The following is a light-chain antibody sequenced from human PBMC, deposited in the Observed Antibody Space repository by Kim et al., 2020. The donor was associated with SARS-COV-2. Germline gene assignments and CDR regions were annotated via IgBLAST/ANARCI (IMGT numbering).Light chain of an antibody. V-gene: IGLV1-44*01. CDR2: SNN. Sequence: ELTQPPSASGTPGQRVTISCSGSSSNIGSNTVNWYQQLPGTAPKLLIYSNNQRPSGVPDRFSGSKSGTSASLAISGLQSEDEADYYCAAWDDSMNGPVFGTGTKVTVL. J-gene: IGLJ1*01. CDR1: SSNIGSNT. CDR3: AAWDDSMNGPV.